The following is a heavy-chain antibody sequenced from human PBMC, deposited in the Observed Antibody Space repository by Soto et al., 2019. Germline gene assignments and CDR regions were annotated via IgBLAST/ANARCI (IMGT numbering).Heavy chain of an antibody. CDR1: GFTLSSYS. J-gene: IGHJ4*02. V-gene: IGHV3-48*02. D-gene: IGHD6-19*01. CDR2: ISGSGGTI. Sequence: EVQLVESGGGLVQPGGSLRLSCAASGFTLSSYSMHWVRQAPGKGLEWVSYISGSGGTIYYADSVKGRFTISRDNAKNSLSVQMHSLRDEDTAVYLCARETGLRSSGWSYYFDFWGQGTRVTVSS. CDR3: ARETGLRSSGWSYYFDF.